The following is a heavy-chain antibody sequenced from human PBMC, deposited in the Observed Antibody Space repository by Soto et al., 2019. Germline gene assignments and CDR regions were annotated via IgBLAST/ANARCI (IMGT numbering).Heavy chain of an antibody. CDR2: INHSGST. CDR1: GGSFSGYY. D-gene: IGHD1-26*01. CDR3: ARGPGGSYNPPHY. J-gene: IGHJ4*02. Sequence: SETLSLTCAVCGGSFSGYYWSWIRQPPGKGLEWIGEINHSGSTNYNPSLKSRVTISVDTSKNQFSLKLSSVTAADTAVYYCARGPGGSYNPPHYWGQGTLVTVSS. V-gene: IGHV4-34*01.